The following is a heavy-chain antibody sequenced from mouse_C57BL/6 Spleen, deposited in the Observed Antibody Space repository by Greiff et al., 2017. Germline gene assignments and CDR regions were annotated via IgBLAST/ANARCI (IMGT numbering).Heavy chain of an antibody. CDR3: ASEDSGADEGYWYFDV. Sequence: VQLQQSGPELVKPGASVKISCKASGYSFTDYNMNWVKQSNGKSLEWIGVINPNYGTTSYNQKFKGKATLTVDQSSSTAYMQLNSLTSEDSAVHYCASEDSGADEGYWYFDVWGTGTTVTVSS. J-gene: IGHJ1*03. CDR1: GYSFTDYN. V-gene: IGHV1-39*01. D-gene: IGHD3-1*01. CDR2: INPNYGTT.